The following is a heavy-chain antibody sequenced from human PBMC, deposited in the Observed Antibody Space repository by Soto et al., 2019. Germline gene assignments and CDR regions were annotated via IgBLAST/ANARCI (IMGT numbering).Heavy chain of an antibody. CDR1: GFIFRSYG. CDR3: TKDPTMDV. Sequence: PGVSLRLSCAASGFIFRSYGMHWVRQAPGKGLEWVAAISYVGSNKYYADSVKGRFTISRDNSKNTLYLQMNSLRAEDTAVYYCTKDPTMDVWGQGTTVTVSS. CDR2: ISYVGSNK. J-gene: IGHJ6*02. V-gene: IGHV3-30*18.